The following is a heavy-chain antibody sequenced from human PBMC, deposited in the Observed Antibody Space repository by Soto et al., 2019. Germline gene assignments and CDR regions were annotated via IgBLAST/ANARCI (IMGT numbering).Heavy chain of an antibody. J-gene: IGHJ4*01. CDR2: INHRGRT. Sequence: SETLSLTCAVYGGSFSGYYWTWIRQPPGKGLEWIGEINHRGRTKYNPSLKSRVTISVDTSKNQFSLNLSSVTAADTAVYYCARGQDFWSGYPFDYWGPGTLVTVSS. CDR1: GGSFSGYY. V-gene: IGHV4-34*01. D-gene: IGHD3-3*01. CDR3: ARGQDFWSGYPFDY.